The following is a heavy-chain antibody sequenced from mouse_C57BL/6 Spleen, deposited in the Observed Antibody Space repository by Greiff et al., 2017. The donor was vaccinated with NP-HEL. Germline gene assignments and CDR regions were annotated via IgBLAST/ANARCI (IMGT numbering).Heavy chain of an antibody. CDR3: ARRVYYGNYEFSWFAY. CDR1: GYSFTGYY. CDR2: INPSTGGT. V-gene: IGHV1-42*01. D-gene: IGHD2-1*01. J-gene: IGHJ3*01. Sequence: EVQLQQSGPELVKPGASVKISCKASGYSFTGYYMNWVKQSPEKSLEWIGEINPSTGGTTYNQKFKAKATLTVDKSSSTAYMQLKSLTSEDSAVYYCARRVYYGNYEFSWFAYWGQGTLVTVSA.